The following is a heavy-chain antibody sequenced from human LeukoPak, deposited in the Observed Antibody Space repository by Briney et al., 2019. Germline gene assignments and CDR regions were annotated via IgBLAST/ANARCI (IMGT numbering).Heavy chain of an antibody. CDR2: INPNSGGT. D-gene: IGHD7-27*01. CDR3: AIDPNWGTHS. J-gene: IGHJ4*02. V-gene: IGHV1-2*06. Sequence: ASVTVSCTASGYTFTGYYMHWVRQAPGQGLEWMGRINPNSGGTNYAQKFQGRVTMTRDTSISTAYMELSRLRSDDTAVYYCAIDPNWGTHSWGQGVLVTVSS. CDR1: GYTFTGYY.